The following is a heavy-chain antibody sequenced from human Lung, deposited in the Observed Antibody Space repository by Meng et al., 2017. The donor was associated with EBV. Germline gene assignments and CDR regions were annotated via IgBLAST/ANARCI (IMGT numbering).Heavy chain of an antibody. V-gene: IGHV1-69*04. CDR3: AREDSSGYSYYFDY. J-gene: IGHJ4*02. CDR2: IIPILGIA. D-gene: IGHD3-22*01. Sequence: QVQLVQSGAEVGKPGASVKVSCKASGYPFTSFPSATVDWVRQAPGQMLEWMGRIIPILGIANYAQKFQGRVTITADKSTSTAYMELSSLRSEDTAVYYCAREDSSGYSYYFDYWGQGTLVTVSS. CDR1: GYPFTSFP.